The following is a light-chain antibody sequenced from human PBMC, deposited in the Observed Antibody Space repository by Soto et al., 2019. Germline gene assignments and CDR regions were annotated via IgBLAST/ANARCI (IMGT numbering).Light chain of an antibody. CDR3: MQATQSSWT. J-gene: IGKJ1*01. Sequence: IVITQTPLSSPVTLGQSASISWRSSQMLVHNDGNTYVSWVQQRPGQPPRXXSDKVSERFSGGPDRFSGSGSGTDFTLTISRVEAEDVGVYYCMQATQSSWTFGQGTKVDIK. CDR2: KVS. V-gene: IGKV2-24*01. CDR1: QMLVHNDGNTY.